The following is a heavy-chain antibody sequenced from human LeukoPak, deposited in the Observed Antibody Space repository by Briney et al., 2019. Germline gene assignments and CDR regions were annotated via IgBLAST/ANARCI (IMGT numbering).Heavy chain of an antibody. V-gene: IGHV4-59*08. CDR3: AKTVAGYWYFDL. J-gene: IGHJ2*01. CDR1: GGSISHYF. Sequence: PSETLSLTCTVSGGSISHYFWSWIRQPPGKALEWIGYIYYSGSTNYNPSLKSRVTITVDTSKNQFSLKLSSVTAADTAVYYCAKTVAGYWYFDLWGRGTLVTVSS. D-gene: IGHD6-19*01. CDR2: IYYSGST.